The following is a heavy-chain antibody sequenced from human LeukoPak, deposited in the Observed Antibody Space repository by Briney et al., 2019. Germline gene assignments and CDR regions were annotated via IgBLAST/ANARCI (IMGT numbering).Heavy chain of an antibody. J-gene: IGHJ4*02. V-gene: IGHV4-31*03. CDR2: IYYSGST. CDR1: GGSISSGNYY. CDR3: ARGDFDDYLTNNYFDY. Sequence: SQTLSLTCTVSGGSISSGNYYWTWIRQHPGKGLEWIGYIYYSGSTYYNPSLKSRVTISVDTSRNQFSLKLSSLTAADTAVYYCARGDFDDYLTNNYFDYWGQGTLVTVSS. D-gene: IGHD4-17*01.